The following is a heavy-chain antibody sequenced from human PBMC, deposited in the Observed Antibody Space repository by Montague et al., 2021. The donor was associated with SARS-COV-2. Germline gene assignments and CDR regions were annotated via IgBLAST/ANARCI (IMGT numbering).Heavy chain of an antibody. CDR2: LDTSGST. Sequence: SETLSLTCTVSGASVRTYYWSWIRQSAGKKLEWMGRLDTSGSTXXXPSXXXRVTMSPDTSKNLFSLNLSSMTAADTAVYYCARGGADYSFAYYHEMDVWGQGIAVTVSS. CDR3: ARGGADYSFAYYHEMDV. D-gene: IGHD5-12*01. V-gene: IGHV4-4*07. J-gene: IGHJ6*02. CDR1: GASVRTYY.